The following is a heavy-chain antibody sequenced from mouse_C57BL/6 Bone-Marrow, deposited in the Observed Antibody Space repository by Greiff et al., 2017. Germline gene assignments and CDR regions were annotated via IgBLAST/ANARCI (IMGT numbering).Heavy chain of an antibody. CDR2: ISNLAYSI. V-gene: IGHV5-15*01. CDR1: GFTFSDYG. J-gene: IGHJ4*01. CDR3: ARPSPYYYAMDY. Sequence: EVQGVESGGGLVQPGGSLKLSCAASGFTFSDYGMAWVRQAPRQGPEWVAFISNLAYSIYYADTVTGRFTISRENAKNTLYLEMSSLRSEDTAMYYCARPSPYYYAMDYWGQGTSVTVSS.